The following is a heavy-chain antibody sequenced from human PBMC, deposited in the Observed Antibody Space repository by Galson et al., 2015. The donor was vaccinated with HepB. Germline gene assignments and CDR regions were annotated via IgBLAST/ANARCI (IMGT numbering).Heavy chain of an antibody. V-gene: IGHV3-23*01. Sequence: SLRLSCAASGFTFSNAWMSWVRQAPGKGLEWVSAISDSGGSTFYTDSLKGRFTISRDNSKNMLYLQMNSLRVEDTAVYYCAKGTYGSSWDFDFWGQGALVTVSS. CDR2: ISDSGGST. J-gene: IGHJ4*02. D-gene: IGHD6-13*01. CDR3: AKGTYGSSWDFDF. CDR1: GFTFSNAW.